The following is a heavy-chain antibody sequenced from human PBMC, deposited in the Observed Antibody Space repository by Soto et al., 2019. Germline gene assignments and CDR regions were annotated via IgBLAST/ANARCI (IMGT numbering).Heavy chain of an antibody. Sequence: EVQLVESGGGLVQPGGSLRLSCAASGLIFSDYHMDWVRQAPGKGLEWVGRIRRKANSYTTEYAASVKGRFTISRYDSKSSLYLQMISLKSEDTAVYYCAMLGGWSGGSCGMYVWGQGTTVTFSS. CDR3: AMLGGWSGGSCGMYV. J-gene: IGHJ6*01. CDR1: GLIFSDYH. CDR2: IRRKANSYTT. D-gene: IGHD6-19*01. V-gene: IGHV3-72*01.